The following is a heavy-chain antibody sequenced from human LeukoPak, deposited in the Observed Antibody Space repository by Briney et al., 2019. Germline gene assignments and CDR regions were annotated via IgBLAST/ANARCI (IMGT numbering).Heavy chain of an antibody. CDR3: ARGSLPPRIEGAPRLIY. CDR1: GGSFSGYY. Sequence: SETLSLTCAVYGGSFSGYYWSWIRQPPGKGLEWIGEINHSGSTNYNPSLKSRVTISVDTSKNQFSLKLSSVTAADTAIYYCARGSLPPRIEGAPRLIYWGQGTLVTVSS. V-gene: IGHV4-34*01. J-gene: IGHJ4*02. CDR2: INHSGST. D-gene: IGHD1-26*01.